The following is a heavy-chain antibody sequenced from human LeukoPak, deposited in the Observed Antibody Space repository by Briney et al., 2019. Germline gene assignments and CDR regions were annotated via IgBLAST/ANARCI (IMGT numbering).Heavy chain of an antibody. CDR1: GGSISSYY. CDR2: IYTSGST. J-gene: IGHJ3*02. V-gene: IGHV4-4*09. D-gene: IGHD4-17*01. Sequence: PSETLSLTCTVSGGSISSYYWSWIRQPPGKGLEWIWYIYTSGSTNYNPSLKSRVTISVDTSKNQFSLKLSSVTAADTAVYYCARHLKESMTTGTDDAFDIWGQGTMVTVSS. CDR3: ARHLKESMTTGTDDAFDI.